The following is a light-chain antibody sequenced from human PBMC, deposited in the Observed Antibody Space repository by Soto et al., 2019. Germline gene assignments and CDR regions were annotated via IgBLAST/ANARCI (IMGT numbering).Light chain of an antibody. CDR2: EVS. CDR3: SSYAGSNIFV. Sequence: QSALTQPPSAAGSPGQSVTISCTVTSRDVGGYKYVSWYQQHPGNAPKLMIYEVSKRPSGVPDRFSGSKSGNTASLTVSGLQPEDEADYFCSSYAGSNIFVFGTGTKLTVL. J-gene: IGLJ1*01. CDR1: SRDVGGYKY. V-gene: IGLV2-8*01.